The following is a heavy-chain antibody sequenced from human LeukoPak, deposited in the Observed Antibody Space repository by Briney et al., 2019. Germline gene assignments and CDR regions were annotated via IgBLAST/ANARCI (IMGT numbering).Heavy chain of an antibody. Sequence: GGSLRLSCAASGFTFNNYAMNWVRQAPGKGLEWVSSISGGGETTYYADSAKGRFTISRDNSQNTLYQQMNGLRAEDTAVYYCARDYADYVGYFFFDYWGQGTLVTVSS. V-gene: IGHV3-23*01. D-gene: IGHD4-17*01. J-gene: IGHJ4*02. CDR1: GFTFNNYA. CDR2: ISGGGETT. CDR3: ARDYADYVGYFFFDY.